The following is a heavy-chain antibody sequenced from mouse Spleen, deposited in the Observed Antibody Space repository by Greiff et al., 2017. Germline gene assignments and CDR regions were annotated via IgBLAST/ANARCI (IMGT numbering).Heavy chain of an antibody. J-gene: IGHJ1*01. V-gene: IGHV5-17*01. CDR3: SREGITTVDWYFDV. Sequence: EVKLVESGGGLVKPGGSLKLSCAASGFTFSAYGMHWVRQAPGKGLEWVAYISSGSSTIYYADTVKGRSTITSDNAKNTLFLQMTSLRSEDAAMYYCSREGITTVDWYFDVWGAGTTVTGSS. D-gene: IGHD1-1*01. CDR1: GFTFSAYG. CDR2: ISSGSSTI.